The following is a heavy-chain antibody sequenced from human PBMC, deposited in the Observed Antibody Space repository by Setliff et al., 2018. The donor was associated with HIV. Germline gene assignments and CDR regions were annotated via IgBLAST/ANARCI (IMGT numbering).Heavy chain of an antibody. CDR3: ARSSTLPWELPYFDY. V-gene: IGHV3-7*01. CDR2: INQDGSAK. CDR1: GFPFSNYW. J-gene: IGHJ4*02. Sequence: PGGSLRLSCAASGFPFSNYWMGWVRQAPGKGLEWVANINQDGSAKDYVDSVKGRFTISRDNAKNSLYLQMNSLRAGDTAVYYCARSSTLPWELPYFDYWGQGTLVTV. D-gene: IGHD1-26*01.